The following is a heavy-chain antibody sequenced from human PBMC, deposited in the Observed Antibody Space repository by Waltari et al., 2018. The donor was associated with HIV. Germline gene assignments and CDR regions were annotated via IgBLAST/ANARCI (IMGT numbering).Heavy chain of an antibody. CDR1: GYSFLSHW. J-gene: IGHJ3*01. CDR2: IYSADSDT. V-gene: IGHV5-51*03. Sequence: EVQLVQSGAELKKPGESLRISCKGSGYSFLSHWIGWVRQKPGNGLEWMGSIYSADSDTKPSPSFQGKLTTSAEKSICTAYLHWSSLKFAETARYYCAKLQNGFDFWGQGTRLTVSS. CDR3: AKLQNGFDF.